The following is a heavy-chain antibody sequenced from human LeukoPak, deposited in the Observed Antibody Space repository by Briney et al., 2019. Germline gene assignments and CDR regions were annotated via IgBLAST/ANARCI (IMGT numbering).Heavy chain of an antibody. CDR2: ISYSGST. CDR1: GGSISSYY. J-gene: IGHJ4*02. Sequence: PSETLSLTCTVSGGSISSYYWSWIRQPPGKGLEWIGYISYSGSTNYNPSLKSRVTILVDTSKNQFSLKLSSVTAADTAVYYCARAGSSSPYFDYWGQGTLVTVSS. D-gene: IGHD6-13*01. CDR3: ARAGSSSPYFDY. V-gene: IGHV4-59*08.